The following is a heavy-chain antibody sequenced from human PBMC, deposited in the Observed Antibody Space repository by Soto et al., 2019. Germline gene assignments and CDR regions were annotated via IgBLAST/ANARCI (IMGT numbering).Heavy chain of an antibody. V-gene: IGHV1-46*01. Sequence: QVRLVQSGAEVKKPGASVKVSCKASRYTFTNYYMHWVRQAPGQGLEWMGVINPSGGSTTYAQKFQGRVTMTRDTSTSTVYMELSSLRSEDTAVYYCAESGSENNWFDPWGQGTLVTVSS. CDR3: AESGSENNWFDP. D-gene: IGHD1-26*01. J-gene: IGHJ5*02. CDR2: INPSGGST. CDR1: RYTFTNYY.